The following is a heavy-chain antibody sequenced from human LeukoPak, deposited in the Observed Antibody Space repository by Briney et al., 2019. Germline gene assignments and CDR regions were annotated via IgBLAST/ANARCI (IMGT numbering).Heavy chain of an antibody. D-gene: IGHD6-19*01. J-gene: IGHJ4*02. CDR3: ARGAVANGRYYFDY. Sequence: ASVKVSCKASGYTFTTYTMNWVRQAPGQGLEWMGWINTNTGNPTYAQGFTGRFVLSLDTSVSTAYLQISSLKPEDTAVYYCARGAVANGRYYFDYWGQGTLVTVSS. CDR1: GYTFTTYT. CDR2: INTNTGNP. V-gene: IGHV7-4-1*02.